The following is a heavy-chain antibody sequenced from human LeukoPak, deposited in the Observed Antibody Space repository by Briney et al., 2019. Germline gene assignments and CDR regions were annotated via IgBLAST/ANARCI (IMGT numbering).Heavy chain of an antibody. CDR3: ARDTEGYCSGGSCSAFDY. J-gene: IGHJ4*02. Sequence: GGSLRLSCAASGFTVSSNYMNWVRQAPGKGLVWVSRINSDGSSTSYADSVKGRFTISRDNAKNSLYLQMNSLRAEDTAVYYCARDTEGYCSGGSCSAFDYWGQRTLVTVSS. V-gene: IGHV3-74*01. CDR1: GFTVSSNY. D-gene: IGHD2-15*01. CDR2: INSDGSST.